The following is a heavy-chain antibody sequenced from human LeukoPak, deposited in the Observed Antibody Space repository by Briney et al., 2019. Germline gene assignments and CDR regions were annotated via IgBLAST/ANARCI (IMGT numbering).Heavy chain of an antibody. Sequence: PGGSLRLSCAASGFTFSNYAMSWVRQAPGKGLEWVSAVSCRDTSTYYTDSVKGRFTISRDNSKNTLYLQMNSLSAEDTAIYYCAKWGDYDVLTGYYDSDYWGQGTLVTVSS. CDR1: GFTFSNYA. V-gene: IGHV3-23*01. CDR2: VSCRDTST. D-gene: IGHD3-9*01. CDR3: AKWGDYDVLTGYYDSDY. J-gene: IGHJ4*02.